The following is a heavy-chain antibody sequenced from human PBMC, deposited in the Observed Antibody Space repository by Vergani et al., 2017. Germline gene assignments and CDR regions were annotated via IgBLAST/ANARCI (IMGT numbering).Heavy chain of an antibody. Sequence: QVQLVQSGAEVKKPGASGKVSCKASGNTFTGYYMHWVRPAPGQGLEWMGWINPNSGGTNYAQKFQGRVTMTRDTSISTAYMELSRLRSDDTAVYYCARGRXTMVRGVNRDAFDIWGQGTMVTVSS. CDR2: INPNSGGT. CDR3: ARGRXTMVRGVNRDAFDI. CDR1: GNTFTGYY. J-gene: IGHJ3*02. V-gene: IGHV1-2*02. D-gene: IGHD3-10*01.